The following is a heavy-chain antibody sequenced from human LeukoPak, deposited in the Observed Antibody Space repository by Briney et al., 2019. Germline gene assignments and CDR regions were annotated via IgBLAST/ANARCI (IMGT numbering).Heavy chain of an antibody. J-gene: IGHJ4*02. CDR2: ISYDGSNK. D-gene: IGHD3-10*01. V-gene: IGHV3-30*18. CDR1: GFTLSNHW. CDR3: AKDMADLITMVRYPGDY. Sequence: HSGGSLRLSCAASGFTLSNHWMIWVRQAPGKGLEWVAVISYDGSNKYYADSVKGRFTISRDNSKNTLYLQMNSLRAEDTAVYYCAKDMADLITMVRYPGDYWGQGTLVTVSS.